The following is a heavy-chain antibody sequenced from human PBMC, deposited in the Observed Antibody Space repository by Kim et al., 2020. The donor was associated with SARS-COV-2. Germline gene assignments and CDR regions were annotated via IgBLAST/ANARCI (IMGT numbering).Heavy chain of an antibody. D-gene: IGHD5-12*01. Sequence: GGSLRLSCAASGFTFSSYGMHWVRQAPGKGLEWVAVISYDGSNKYYADSVKGRFTISRDNSKNTLYLQMNSLRAEDTAVYYCARGHSGYDYWAINYYYYYGMDVWGQGTTVTVSS. J-gene: IGHJ6*02. V-gene: IGHV3-33*05. CDR1: GFTFSSYG. CDR3: ARGHSGYDYWAINYYYYYGMDV. CDR2: ISYDGSNK.